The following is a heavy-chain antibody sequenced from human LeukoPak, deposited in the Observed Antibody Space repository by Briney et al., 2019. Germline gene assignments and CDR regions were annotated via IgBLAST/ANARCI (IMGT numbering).Heavy chain of an antibody. D-gene: IGHD1-1*01. CDR1: GGSITNSY. J-gene: IGHJ3*02. CDR2: INYSGST. V-gene: IGHV4-59*01. CDR3: ARDPLSTNDFDI. Sequence: SETLSLTCTVSGGSITNSYWNWIRQSPGKGLEWIGYINYSGSTNYNPSLKSRVTISVDTSKNQFSLKPSSVTAADTAVYFCARDPLSTNDFDIWGQGTMVTVSS.